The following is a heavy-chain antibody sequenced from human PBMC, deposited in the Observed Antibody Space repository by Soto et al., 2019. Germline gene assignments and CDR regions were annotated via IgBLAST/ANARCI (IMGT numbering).Heavy chain of an antibody. CDR2: ISSSISYT. CDR3: ARASGHSVVGVAPTPFDC. D-gene: IGHD2-15*01. V-gene: IGHV3-11*06. J-gene: IGHJ4*02. Sequence: GSLRLSCAASGFTFSDYYMSWIRQAPGKGLEWVSYISSSISYTNYADSVKGRFTISRDNAKNSLYLQMNRLRAEDTAVYYCARASGHSVVGVAPTPFDCWCQGT. CDR1: GFTFSDYY.